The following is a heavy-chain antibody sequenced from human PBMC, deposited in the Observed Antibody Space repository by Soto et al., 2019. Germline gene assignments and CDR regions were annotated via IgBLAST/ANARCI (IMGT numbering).Heavy chain of an antibody. CDR2: MNPSSGNT. CDR3: AKNADFFHYHMDV. J-gene: IGHJ6*03. CDR1: GVTFGNYE. Sequence: QVLLMQSGAEVRKPGASVTVSCEASGVTFGNYEINWVRQDPGQGLEWMGWMNPSSGNTGNAQKFQGRVTMTRITSTNTAYMELRSLTSEDTAVYYCAKNADFFHYHMDVWGEGTTVTVSS. V-gene: IGHV1-8*01.